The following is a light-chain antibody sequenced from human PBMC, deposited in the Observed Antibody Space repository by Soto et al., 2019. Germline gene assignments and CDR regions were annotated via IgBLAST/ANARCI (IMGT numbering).Light chain of an antibody. J-gene: IGKJ2*01. CDR3: LQYSDWPYT. V-gene: IGKV3-15*01. CDR1: QNVGIN. Sequence: EIVVTQSPATLSVSPGDRATLSCRASQNVGINLAWYQQKPGQAPRLLIYGKSTRATGIPARFSGIGSGTEFTLAISSLQSEDFALYYCLQYSDWPYTFGQGTKLEIK. CDR2: GKS.